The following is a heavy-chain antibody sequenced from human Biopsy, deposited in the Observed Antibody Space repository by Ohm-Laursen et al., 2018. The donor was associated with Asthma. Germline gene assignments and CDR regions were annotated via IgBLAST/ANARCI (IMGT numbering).Heavy chain of an antibody. CDR1: GFTFSNYG. J-gene: IGHJ4*02. CDR3: ARDGPELPTELDY. D-gene: IGHD1-14*01. V-gene: IGHV3-30*03. CDR2: ISFDGSNK. Sequence: SLRLSCAASGFTFSNYGMHWVRQAPGKGLDWVAVISFDGSNKNYTDSVKGRFTISRDNSRNTLHLQMNSLRAEGTAVYYCARDGPELPTELDYWGPGTLVTVSS.